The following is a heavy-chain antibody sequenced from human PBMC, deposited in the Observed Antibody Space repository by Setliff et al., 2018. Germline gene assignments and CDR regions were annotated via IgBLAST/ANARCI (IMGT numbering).Heavy chain of an antibody. D-gene: IGHD2-15*01. CDR3: ARGHCSSGECPNYFDP. Sequence: SETLSLTCTVSGDSIRRGDYWSWIRQHPGKGLEWIGYIHHSGETFYNPSLRSRVIISVDTSKNQFSLKVTSVTAADTAVYYCARGHCSSGECPNYFDPWGQGTQVTVSS. J-gene: IGHJ5*02. V-gene: IGHV4-31*03. CDR2: IHHSGET. CDR1: GDSIRRGDY.